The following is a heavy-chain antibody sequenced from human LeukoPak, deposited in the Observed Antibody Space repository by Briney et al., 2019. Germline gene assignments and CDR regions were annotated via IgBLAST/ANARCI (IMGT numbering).Heavy chain of an antibody. Sequence: SETLSLTCTVSGGSISSYYWSWIRQPAGKGLEWIGRIYTSGSTNYNPSLKSRVTMSVDTSKNQFSLKLSSVTAADTAVYYCARGYYDSSGYYAPLSLFDPWGQGTLVTVSS. CDR3: ARGYYDSSGYYAPLSLFDP. CDR2: IYTSGST. CDR1: GGSISSYY. V-gene: IGHV4-4*07. J-gene: IGHJ5*02. D-gene: IGHD3-22*01.